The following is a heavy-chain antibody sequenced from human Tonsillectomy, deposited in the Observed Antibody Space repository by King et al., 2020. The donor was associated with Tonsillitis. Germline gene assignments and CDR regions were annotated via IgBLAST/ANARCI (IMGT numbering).Heavy chain of an antibody. CDR1: GFTFSSYG. J-gene: IGHJ4*02. Sequence: VQLVESGGGVVQPGGSLRLYCAASGFTFSSYGMHWIRQAPGKGLEWVALISNDVDIKYYAASVQGRLTISRYDSKGTVYLQMNSLRVEDTAVYYCAKEIGLYNFWSGYFACWGQGTLVTVSS. CDR3: AKEIGLYNFWSGYFAC. D-gene: IGHD3-3*01. V-gene: IGHV3-30*18. CDR2: ISNDVDIK.